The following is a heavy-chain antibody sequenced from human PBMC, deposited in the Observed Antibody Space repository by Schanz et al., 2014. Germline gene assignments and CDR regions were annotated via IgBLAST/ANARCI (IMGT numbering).Heavy chain of an antibody. CDR1: GFTFSDYY. V-gene: IGHV3-11*06. Sequence: VQLVESGGGLVQPGGSLRLSCAASGFTFSDYYMSWIRQAPGRGLEWVSSISPSSSYIYYADSVKGRFTISRDNAKNSLYLQMNSLRAEDTAVYYCARDLNRCGGDCYSGWGQGTLVTVSS. D-gene: IGHD2-21*02. J-gene: IGHJ4*02. CDR2: ISPSSSYI. CDR3: ARDLNRCGGDCYSG.